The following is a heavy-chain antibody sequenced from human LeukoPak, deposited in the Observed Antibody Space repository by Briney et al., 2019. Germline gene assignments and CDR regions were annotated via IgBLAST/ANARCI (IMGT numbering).Heavy chain of an antibody. CDR1: GFSFSAYD. D-gene: IGHD3-10*01. CDR2: ITDKGDKT. Sequence: GGSLRLSCAVSGFSFSAYDMNWVRPAPGGGLEWVSSITDKGDKTYYADSVKGRFTISRDNSKSTLYLQMNSLRAEDTAVYYCAKDPGGRSNWFDPWGQGALVTVSS. J-gene: IGHJ5*02. V-gene: IGHV3-23*01. CDR3: AKDPGGRSNWFDP.